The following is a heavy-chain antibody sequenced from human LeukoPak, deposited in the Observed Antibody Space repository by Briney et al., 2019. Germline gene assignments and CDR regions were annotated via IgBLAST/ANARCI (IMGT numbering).Heavy chain of an antibody. CDR1: GFTFRSYS. CDR2: ISSSSSYI. D-gene: IGHD2-2*01. V-gene: IGHV3-21*01. J-gene: IGHJ5*02. Sequence: GGSLRLSCAASGFTFRSYSMNWVRQAPGKGLEWVSSISSSSSYIYYADSVKGRFTISRDNAKNSLYLQMNSLRAEDTAVYYCASAGEYCSSTSCYAPWGQGTLVTVSS. CDR3: ASAGEYCSSTSCYAP.